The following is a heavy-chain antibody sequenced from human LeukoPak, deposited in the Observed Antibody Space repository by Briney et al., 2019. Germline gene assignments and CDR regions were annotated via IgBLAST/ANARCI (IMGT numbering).Heavy chain of an antibody. J-gene: IGHJ4*02. D-gene: IGHD6-19*01. Sequence: GGSLRLSCAASGFTFSSYAMSWVREAPGKGLEWVSAISGSGGSTYYADSVKGRFTISRDNSKNTLYLQMNSLRAEDTAVYYCAIPTGIVVPGPDYWGQGTLVTVSS. CDR3: AIPTGIVVPGPDY. CDR1: GFTFSSYA. V-gene: IGHV3-23*01. CDR2: ISGSGGST.